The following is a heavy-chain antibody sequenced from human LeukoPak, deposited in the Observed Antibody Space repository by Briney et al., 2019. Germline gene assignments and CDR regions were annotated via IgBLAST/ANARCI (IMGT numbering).Heavy chain of an antibody. J-gene: IGHJ3*02. D-gene: IGHD6-19*01. Sequence: PGGSLRLSCAASGFTFSGYYMSCIRQAPGKGLEWVSYISSSGAYRNHADSVKGRFTISRDNAKNSLYLQMNSLRAEDTAIYYCAREITVAGKEGAFDIWGPGTMLTVSS. V-gene: IGHV3-11*05. CDR2: ISSSGAYR. CDR3: AREITVAGKEGAFDI. CDR1: GFTFSGYY.